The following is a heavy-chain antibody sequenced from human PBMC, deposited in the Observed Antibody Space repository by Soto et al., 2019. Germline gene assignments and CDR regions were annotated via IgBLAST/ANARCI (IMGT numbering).Heavy chain of an antibody. D-gene: IGHD3-16*01. CDR3: ARPQIGGNFLFEI. J-gene: IGHJ4*02. Sequence: PGESLKISCKGSGNSFVNSWMNCVRQKPGKGLEWMGRIDPTDSETKYSPSFRDHVTMSVDKSTATAFLQWSSLKASDTGTYYCARPQIGGNFLFEIWAQRSRVTVSS. V-gene: IGHV5-10-1*01. CDR2: IDPTDSET. CDR1: GNSFVNSW.